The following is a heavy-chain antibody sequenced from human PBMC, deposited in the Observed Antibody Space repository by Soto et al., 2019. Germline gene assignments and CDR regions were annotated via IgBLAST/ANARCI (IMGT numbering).Heavy chain of an antibody. J-gene: IGHJ4*02. CDR2: IYGDADK. D-gene: IGHD3-16*01. Sequence: QITLKESGPALVKPTQTLTLTCSFSGFSLTTSGVGVGWIRQPPGKALEWLALIYGDADKRYNSSLKSRLTITKDTSKNQVVLTMSNMDPVDTGPYYCAHAVGLGGLVDYWGQGTLVTVSS. CDR3: AHAVGLGGLVDY. CDR1: GFSLTTSGVG. V-gene: IGHV2-5*02.